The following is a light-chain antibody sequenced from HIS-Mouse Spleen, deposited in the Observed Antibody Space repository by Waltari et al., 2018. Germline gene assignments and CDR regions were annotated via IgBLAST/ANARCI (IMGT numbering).Light chain of an antibody. CDR2: DAS. V-gene: IGKV3-11*01. CDR1: QSVSSY. J-gene: IGKJ4*01. Sequence: EIVLTQSQATLSLSPGDRATISCRASQSVSSYLAWYQQKPGQAPRLLIYDASNRATGIPARFSGSGSGTDFTLTISSLEPEDFAVYYCQQRSNWPPLTFGGGTKVEIK. CDR3: QQRSNWPPLT.